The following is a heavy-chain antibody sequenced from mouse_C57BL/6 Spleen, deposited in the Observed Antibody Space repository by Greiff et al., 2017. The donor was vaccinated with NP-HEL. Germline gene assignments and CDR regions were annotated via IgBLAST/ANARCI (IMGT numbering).Heavy chain of an antibody. V-gene: IGHV1-26*01. D-gene: IGHD2-4*01. CDR3: ARWGVYDDYGVWYFDV. J-gene: IGHJ1*03. CDR1: GYTFTDYY. Sequence: EVQLQQSGPELVKPGASVKISCKASGYTFTDYYMNWVKQSHGKSLEWIGDINPNNGGTSYNQKFKGKATLTVDKSSSTAYMELRSLTSEDSAVYYCARWGVYDDYGVWYFDVWGTGTTVTVSS. CDR2: INPNNGGT.